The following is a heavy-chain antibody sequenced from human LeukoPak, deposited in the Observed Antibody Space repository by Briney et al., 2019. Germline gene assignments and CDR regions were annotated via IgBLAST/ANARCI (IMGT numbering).Heavy chain of an antibody. D-gene: IGHD6-13*01. CDR1: GFKFDDYA. Sequence: GGSLRLSCVASGFKFDDYAMHWVRQGLGKGLEWVSGISWNGGNIDYADSVKGRFTTSRDNGKNSLYLQLNSLRPEDTAFYYCAKGPAVAGLSWFDPWGQGTLVTVSA. CDR3: AKGPAVAGLSWFDP. CDR2: ISWNGGNI. J-gene: IGHJ5*02. V-gene: IGHV3-9*01.